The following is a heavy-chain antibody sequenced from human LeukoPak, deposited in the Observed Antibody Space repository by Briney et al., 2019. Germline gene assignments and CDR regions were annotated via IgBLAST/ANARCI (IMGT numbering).Heavy chain of an antibody. J-gene: IGHJ6*03. CDR2: IRYDGSNK. V-gene: IGHV3-30*02. D-gene: IGHD5-12*01. CDR1: GFTFSSYG. Sequence: GGSLRLSCAASGFTFSSYGMHWVRQAPGKGLEWVAFIRYDGSNKYYADSVKGRFTISRDNSKNTLYLQMNSLRAEDTAVYYCARDFWATTGYMDVWGKGTTVTVSS. CDR3: ARDFWATTGYMDV.